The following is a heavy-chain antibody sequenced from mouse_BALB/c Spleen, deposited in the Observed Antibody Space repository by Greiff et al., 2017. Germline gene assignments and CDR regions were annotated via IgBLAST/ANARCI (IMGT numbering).Heavy chain of an antibody. CDR1: GFAFSSYD. Sequence: EVHLVESGGDLVKPGGSLKLSCAATGFAFSSYDMSWVRQTPEKRLEWVAYISSGGGSTYYPDTVKGRFTISRDNAKNTLYLQMSSLKSEDTARYYCARQKLYYFDYWGQGTTLTVSS. CDR3: ARQKLYYFDY. J-gene: IGHJ2*01. D-gene: IGHD1-3*01. CDR2: ISSGGGST. V-gene: IGHV5-12-1*01.